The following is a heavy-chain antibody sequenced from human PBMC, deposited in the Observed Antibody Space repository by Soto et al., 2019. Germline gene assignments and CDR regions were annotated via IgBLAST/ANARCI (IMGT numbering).Heavy chain of an antibody. J-gene: IGHJ4*02. Sequence: PGGSLRLSCAASRFTFNTYGMHWVRQAPGKGLEWVAVISYDGSNKYYADSVKGRFTISRDNSKNTLYLQMNSLRGEDTGTYYCAKGAARYFDYWGRGTLVTVSS. D-gene: IGHD1-26*01. CDR2: ISYDGSNK. CDR1: RFTFNTYG. CDR3: AKGAARYFDY. V-gene: IGHV3-30*18.